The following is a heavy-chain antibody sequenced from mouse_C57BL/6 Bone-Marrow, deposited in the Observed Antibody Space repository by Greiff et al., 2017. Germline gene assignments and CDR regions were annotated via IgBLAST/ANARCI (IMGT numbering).Heavy chain of an antibody. CDR3: TKKTTVGFDD. CDR2: IHPNSGST. J-gene: IGHJ2*01. CDR1: GYTFTSYW. Sequence: QVQLQQPGAELVKPGASVKLSCKASGYTFTSYWMHWVKQRPGQGLEWIGMIHPNSGSTNYNEKFKSKATLTVDKSSSTAYMQLSSLTSEASAVYCCTKKTTVGFDDWGPGTTLTVSS. V-gene: IGHV1-64*01. D-gene: IGHD1-1*01.